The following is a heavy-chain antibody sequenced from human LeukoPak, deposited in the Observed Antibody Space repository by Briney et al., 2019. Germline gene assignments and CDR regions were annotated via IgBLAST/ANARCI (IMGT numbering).Heavy chain of an antibody. CDR2: ITSSASTI. V-gene: IGHV3-48*03. CDR1: GFTFSSSE. Sequence: PGGSLRLSCAASGFTFSSSEMNWVRQAPGKGLEWVSYITSSASTIYYAESVKGRFTISRDNAKNSLFLQMNSLRAEDTAVYYCARKVLSGSRYFDYWGQGALVTVSS. J-gene: IGHJ4*02. CDR3: ARKVLSGSRYFDY. D-gene: IGHD1-26*01.